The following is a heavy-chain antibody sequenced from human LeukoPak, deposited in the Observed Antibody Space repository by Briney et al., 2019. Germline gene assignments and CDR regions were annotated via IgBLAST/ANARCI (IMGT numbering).Heavy chain of an antibody. CDR2: ISGSGGST. J-gene: IGHJ4*02. D-gene: IGHD1-26*01. Sequence: GGSLRLSCAASGFTFSSYAMSWVRQAPGKGLEWVSAISGSGGSTYYADSVKGRFTISRDNSKNTLYLQMNSLRAEDTAVYYCAEKQWELLNGLDYWGQGTLVTVSS. CDR1: GFTFSSYA. CDR3: AEKQWELLNGLDY. V-gene: IGHV3-23*01.